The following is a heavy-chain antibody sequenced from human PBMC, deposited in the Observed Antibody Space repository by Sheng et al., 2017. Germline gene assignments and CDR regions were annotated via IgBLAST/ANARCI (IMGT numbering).Heavy chain of an antibody. J-gene: IGHJ4*02. Sequence: QVQLQQWGAGLLKPSETLSLTCAVYGGSFSGYYWSWIRQPPREGAWSGLGKVNHSGSTNYNPSLKSRVTISVDTSKNQFSLKLSSVTAADTAVYYCSRTPSGYVDYWGQGTLVTVSS. V-gene: IGHV4-34*01. CDR2: VNHSGST. CDR1: GGSFSGYY. CDR3: SRTPSGYVDY. D-gene: IGHD1-26*01.